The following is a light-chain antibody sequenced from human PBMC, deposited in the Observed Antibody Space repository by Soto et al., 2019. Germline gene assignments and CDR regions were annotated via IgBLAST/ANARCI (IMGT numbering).Light chain of an antibody. CDR2: AAS. J-gene: IGKJ4*01. Sequence: DIQMTKSPSSLSASVGDRVTITCRASQSISSYLNWYQQKPGKAPKLPIYAASSLQSGVPSRFSRSGSGTDFTLTISSLQPEDFAADYCQQSYSTPLTFGGGTKVEIK. CDR1: QSISSY. V-gene: IGKV1-39*01. CDR3: QQSYSTPLT.